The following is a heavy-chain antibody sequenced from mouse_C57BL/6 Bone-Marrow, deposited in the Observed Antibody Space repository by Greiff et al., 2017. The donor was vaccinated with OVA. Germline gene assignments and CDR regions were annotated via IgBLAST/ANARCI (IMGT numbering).Heavy chain of an antibody. D-gene: IGHD1-1*01. CDR3: ARRHYGSSYFDY. CDR1: GYAFSSSW. CDR2: IYPGDGDT. Sequence: VQLQQSGAELVKPGASVKISCKASGYAFSSSWMNWVKQRPGKGLEWIGQIYPGDGDTNYNGKFKGKATLTADKSSSTAYMQLSSLTSEDSAVYFCARRHYGSSYFDYWGQGTTLTVSS. V-gene: IGHV1-80*01. J-gene: IGHJ2*01.